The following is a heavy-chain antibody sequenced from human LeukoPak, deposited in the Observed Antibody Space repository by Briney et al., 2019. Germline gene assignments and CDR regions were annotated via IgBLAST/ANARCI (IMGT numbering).Heavy chain of an antibody. CDR1: GYTFTSYA. V-gene: IGHV7-4-1*02. D-gene: IGHD3-10*01. CDR2: INTNTGNP. CDR3: ARDYYGSGKYFGLDY. Sequence: ASVKVSCKASGYTFTSYAMNWVRQAPGQGLEWMGWINTNTGNPTYAQGFTGRFVFSLDTSVSTAYLQISSLKAEDTAVYYCARDYYGSGKYFGLDYWGQGTLVTVSS. J-gene: IGHJ4*02.